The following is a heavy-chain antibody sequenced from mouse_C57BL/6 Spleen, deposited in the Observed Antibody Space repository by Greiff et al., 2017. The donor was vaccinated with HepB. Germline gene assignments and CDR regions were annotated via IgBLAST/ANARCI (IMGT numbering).Heavy chain of an antibody. CDR3: AKGEYYDLRR. J-gene: IGHJ2*01. CDR2: IDPSDSYT. D-gene: IGHD2-4*01. Sequence: QVQLQQPGAELVRPGTSVKLSCKASGYTFTSYWMHWVKQRPGQGLEWIGVIDPSDSYTNYNQKFKGKATLTVDTSSSTAYMQLSSLTSEDSAFYYCAKGEYYDLRRWGEGTTLADSS. V-gene: IGHV1-59*01. CDR1: GYTFTSYW.